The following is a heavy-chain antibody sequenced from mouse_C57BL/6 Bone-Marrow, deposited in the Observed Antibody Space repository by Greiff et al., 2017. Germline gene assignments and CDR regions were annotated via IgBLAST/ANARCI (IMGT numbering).Heavy chain of an antibody. CDR3: APDYCGSSAWFAY. D-gene: IGHD1-1*01. CDR2: INPSTGGT. J-gene: IGHJ3*01. Sequence: VQLQQSGPELVKPGASVKISCKASGYSFTGYYMNWVKQSPEKSLEWIGEINPSTGGTTYNQKFKAKATLTVDKSSSTAYMQLKSLTSEDSAVYYFAPDYCGSSAWFAYWGQGTLVTVSA. V-gene: IGHV1-42*01. CDR1: GYSFTGYY.